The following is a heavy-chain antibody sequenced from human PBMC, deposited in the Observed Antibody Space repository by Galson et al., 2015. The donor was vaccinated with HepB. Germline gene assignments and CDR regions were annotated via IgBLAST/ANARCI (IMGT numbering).Heavy chain of an antibody. CDR2: ISGSGGST. V-gene: IGHV3-23*01. CDR3: AKDRDGYNKTHAFDI. D-gene: IGHD5-24*01. Sequence: SLRLSCAASGFAFSSYAMSWVRQAPGKGLEWVSAISGSGGSTYYADSVKGRFTISRDNSKNTLYLQMNSLRAEDTAVYYCAKDRDGYNKTHAFDIWGQGTMVTVSS. J-gene: IGHJ3*02. CDR1: GFAFSSYA.